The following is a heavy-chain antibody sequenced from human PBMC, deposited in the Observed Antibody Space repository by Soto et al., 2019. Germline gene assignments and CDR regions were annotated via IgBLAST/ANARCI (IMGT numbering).Heavy chain of an antibody. V-gene: IGHV3-72*01. D-gene: IGHD1-26*01. CDR3: ARFSGSYTRGLDY. Sequence: EVQLVESGGGLVQPGGSLRLSCAASGFTFSDHSMDWVRQAPGKGLEWVGRSRNKANSYSTEYAASVKGRFTISRDESKNSRYLQMNSLKTEDTAVYYCARFSGSYTRGLDYWGQGTLVTVSS. CDR2: SRNKANSYST. J-gene: IGHJ4*02. CDR1: GFTFSDHS.